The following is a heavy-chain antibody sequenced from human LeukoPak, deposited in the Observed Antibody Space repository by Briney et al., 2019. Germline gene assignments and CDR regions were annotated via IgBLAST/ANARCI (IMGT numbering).Heavy chain of an antibody. CDR3: ATEMTTVTRGAFDI. V-gene: IGHV4-39*07. D-gene: IGHD4-17*01. CDR1: DGSINSDTYY. J-gene: IGHJ3*02. CDR2: IYSGGNT. Sequence: PSETLSLTCSVSDGSINSDTYYWGWIRQPPGKGLEWIASIYSGGNTFHNPSLKSRVTISLDTSKNQFSLKLSSVTAADTAVYYCATEMTTVTRGAFDIWGQGTMVTVSS.